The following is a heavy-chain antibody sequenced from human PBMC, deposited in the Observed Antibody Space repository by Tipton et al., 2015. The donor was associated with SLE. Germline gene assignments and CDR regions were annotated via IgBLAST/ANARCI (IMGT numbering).Heavy chain of an antibody. Sequence: QSGAEVKKPGSSVKVSCKASGGTFSSYAISWVRQAPGQGLEWMGWISAYNDNTNYAQKLQGRVTMTTDTSTSTAYMELRSLRSDDTAVYYCAGHSGSSHHDAFDIWGQGTMVTVSS. V-gene: IGHV1-18*01. J-gene: IGHJ3*02. CDR1: GGTFSSYA. CDR2: ISAYNDNT. D-gene: IGHD1-26*01. CDR3: AGHSGSSHHDAFDI.